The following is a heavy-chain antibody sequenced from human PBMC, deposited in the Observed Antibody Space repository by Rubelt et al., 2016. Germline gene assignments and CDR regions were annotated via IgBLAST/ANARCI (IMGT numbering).Heavy chain of an antibody. D-gene: IGHD5-24*01. J-gene: IGHJ3*02. CDR2: INPNSGGT. Sequence: MHWVRQAPGQGLEWMGRINPNSGGTNYAQKFQGRVTMTRDTSISTAYMELSRLRSDDTAVYYCARFREDGCNNYHDAFDIWGQGTMVTVSS. CDR3: ARFREDGCNNYHDAFDI. V-gene: IGHV1-2*06.